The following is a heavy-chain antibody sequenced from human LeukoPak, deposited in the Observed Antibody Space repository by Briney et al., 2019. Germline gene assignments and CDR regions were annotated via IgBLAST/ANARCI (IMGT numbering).Heavy chain of an antibody. D-gene: IGHD2-2*01. V-gene: IGHV1-2*02. Sequence: ASVKVSCKASRYTFTGYYMHWVRQAPGQGLEWMGWINPNSGGTNYAQKFQGRVAMTRDTSISTAYMELSRLRSDDTAVYYCARDGSVVVPAAHPYNWFDPWGQGTLVTVSS. J-gene: IGHJ5*02. CDR3: ARDGSVVVPAAHPYNWFDP. CDR2: INPNSGGT. CDR1: RYTFTGYY.